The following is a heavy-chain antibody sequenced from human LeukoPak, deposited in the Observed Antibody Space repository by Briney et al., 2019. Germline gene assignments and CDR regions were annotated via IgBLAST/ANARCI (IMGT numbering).Heavy chain of an antibody. D-gene: IGHD1-1*01. CDR2: IKQDGREK. CDR1: GFTFSSYW. Sequence: GGSLRLSCAASGFTFSSYWMSWVRQAPGKGLEWVANIKQDGREKYYVDSVKGRFTISRDNAKNSLYLQMNSMRAEDTAVYYCAREPEVQLDSYYYYYYYMDVWGKGTTVTVSS. CDR3: AREPEVQLDSYYYYYYYMDV. V-gene: IGHV3-7*01. J-gene: IGHJ6*03.